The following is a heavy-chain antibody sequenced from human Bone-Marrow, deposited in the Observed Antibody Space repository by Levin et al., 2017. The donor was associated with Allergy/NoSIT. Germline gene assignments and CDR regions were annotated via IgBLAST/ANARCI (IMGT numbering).Heavy chain of an antibody. CDR1: GGSISSSSYY. J-gene: IGHJ4*02. D-gene: IGHD3-10*01. CDR3: ARHDLWFGQATQPDY. Sequence: SETLSLTCTVSGGSISSSSYYWGWIRQPPGKGLEWIGSIYYSGSTYYNPSLKSRVTISVDTSKNQFSLKLSSVTAADTAVYYCARHDLWFGQATQPDYWGQGTLVTVSS. CDR2: IYYSGST. V-gene: IGHV4-39*01.